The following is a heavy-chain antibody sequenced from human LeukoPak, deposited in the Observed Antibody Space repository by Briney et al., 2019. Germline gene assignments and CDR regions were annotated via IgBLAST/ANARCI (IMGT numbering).Heavy chain of an antibody. D-gene: IGHD3-10*01. CDR3: ARDVISMVRGLITYYYYGMDV. V-gene: IGHV3-30*04. J-gene: IGHJ6*04. CDR1: GFTFSSYA. Sequence: PGRSLRLSCGASGFTFSSYAMHGVRRAPGKGLEGVAVISYDGSNKYYADSVKGRFTISRDNSKNTLYLQMNSLRAEDTAVYYCARDVISMVRGLITYYYYGMDVWGKGTTVTVSS. CDR2: ISYDGSNK.